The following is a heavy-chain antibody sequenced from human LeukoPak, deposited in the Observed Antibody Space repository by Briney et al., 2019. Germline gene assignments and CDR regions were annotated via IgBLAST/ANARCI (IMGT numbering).Heavy chain of an antibody. V-gene: IGHV3-48*02. J-gene: IGHJ4*02. Sequence: GGSLRLSCAASGFTFGSYSMNWVRQAPGXXLEWVSYISSSSSTIYYADSVKGRFTISRDNAKNSLYLQMNSLRDEDTAVYYCARYSIFTRRAAFDYWGQGTLVTVSS. D-gene: IGHD3-9*01. CDR3: ARYSIFTRRAAFDY. CDR2: ISSSSSTI. CDR1: GFTFGSYS.